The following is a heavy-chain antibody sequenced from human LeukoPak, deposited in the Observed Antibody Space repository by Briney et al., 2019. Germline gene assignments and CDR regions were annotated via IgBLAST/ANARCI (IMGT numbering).Heavy chain of an antibody. Sequence: PSETLSFTCTVSGGSISSGGYYWSWIRQHPGKGLEWIGYIYYSGSTYYNPSLKSRVTISVDTSKNQFSLKLSSVTAADTAVYYCARGPIFGVVTYYYCYYGMDVWGQGTTVTVSS. D-gene: IGHD3-3*01. J-gene: IGHJ6*02. CDR3: ARGPIFGVVTYYYCYYGMDV. CDR2: IYYSGST. V-gene: IGHV4-31*03. CDR1: GGSISSGGYY.